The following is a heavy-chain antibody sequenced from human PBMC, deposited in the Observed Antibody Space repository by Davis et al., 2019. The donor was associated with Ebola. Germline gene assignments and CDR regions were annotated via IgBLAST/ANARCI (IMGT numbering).Heavy chain of an antibody. CDR1: GYTFSGYY. Sequence: ASVKVSCKASGYTFSGYYIHWVRRAPGQGLEWMGWINPKSGGTYSAQKFQGRVTMTRDTSISPAYLEVSRLTSDDTAVYFRARESDAVGASTTDDAFDVWGQGTMVTVSS. CDR3: ARESDAVGASTTDDAFDV. D-gene: IGHD1-26*01. J-gene: IGHJ3*01. CDR2: INPKSGGT. V-gene: IGHV1-2*02.